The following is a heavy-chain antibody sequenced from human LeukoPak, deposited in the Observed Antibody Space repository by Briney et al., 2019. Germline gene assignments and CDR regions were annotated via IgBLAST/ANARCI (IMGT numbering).Heavy chain of an antibody. CDR3: AKSHYRGFGELFSNFDY. D-gene: IGHD3-10*01. CDR2: ISYDGSNK. CDR1: GFTFSSYG. J-gene: IGHJ4*02. V-gene: IGHV3-30*18. Sequence: GRSLRLSCAASGFTFSSYGVHWVRQDPGKGLEWVAVISYDGSNKYYADSVKGRFTISRDNSKNTLYLQMNSLRAEDTAVYYCAKSHYRGFGELFSNFDYWGQGTLVTVSS.